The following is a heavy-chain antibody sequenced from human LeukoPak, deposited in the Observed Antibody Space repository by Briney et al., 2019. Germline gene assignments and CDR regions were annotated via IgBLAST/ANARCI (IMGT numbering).Heavy chain of an antibody. CDR2: IKSDGSST. CDR1: GFTFSSYW. Sequence: GGSLRLSCAASGFTFSSYWMHWVRQAPGKGLVWVSHIKSDGSSTNYADSVKGRFTISRDNAKNALYLQMDSLRAEDTAVYYCATTGTDYYFDYWGQGTLVTVSS. CDR3: ATTGTDYYFDY. D-gene: IGHD3/OR15-3a*01. J-gene: IGHJ4*02. V-gene: IGHV3-74*01.